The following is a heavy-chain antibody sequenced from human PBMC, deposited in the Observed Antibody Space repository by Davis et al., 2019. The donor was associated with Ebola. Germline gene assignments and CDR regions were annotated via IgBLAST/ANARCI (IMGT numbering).Heavy chain of an antibody. J-gene: IGHJ4*02. D-gene: IGHD3-22*01. Sequence: PGGSLRLSCAASGFTFSSYAMNWVRQAPGKGLEWVSAISDSGGRTYYADSVKGRFTISRDNSKNTLYLQMNSLRAEDTAVYYCATGGKDLGSGSRMDYWGQGTLVTVSS. V-gene: IGHV3-23*01. CDR1: GFTFSSYA. CDR3: ATGGKDLGSGSRMDY. CDR2: ISDSGGRT.